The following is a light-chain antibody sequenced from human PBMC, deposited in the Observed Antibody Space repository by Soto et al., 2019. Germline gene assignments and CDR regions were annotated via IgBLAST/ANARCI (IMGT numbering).Light chain of an antibody. Sequence: DIQMTQSPSSLPASIGDKVTITCRASQAISTYLNWYQQKPGKAPKLLIYAASSLENGVPSRFRVSGFGKDFTLTISSLQLEDFATFYCKQSYKIPFTFGQWPKRGI. CDR2: AAS. CDR1: QAISTY. V-gene: IGKV1-39*01. CDR3: KQSYKIPFT. J-gene: IGKJ2*01.